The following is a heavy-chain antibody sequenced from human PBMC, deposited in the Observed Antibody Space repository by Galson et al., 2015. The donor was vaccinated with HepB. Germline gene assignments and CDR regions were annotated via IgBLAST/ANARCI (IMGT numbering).Heavy chain of an antibody. CDR1: GYTFTSYA. J-gene: IGHJ4*02. CDR3: ARSDDYYDSSGYYGY. V-gene: IGHV1-3*01. D-gene: IGHD3-22*01. Sequence: SVKVSCKASGYTFTSYAMHWVRQAPGQRLEWMGWINAGNGNTKYSQKFQGRVTITRDTSASTAYMELSSLRSEDTAVYYCARSDDYYDSSGYYGYWGQGTLVTVSS. CDR2: INAGNGNT.